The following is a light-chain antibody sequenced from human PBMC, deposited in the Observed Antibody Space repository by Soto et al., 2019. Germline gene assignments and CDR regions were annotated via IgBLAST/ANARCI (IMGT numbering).Light chain of an antibody. CDR2: DAS. Sequence: DIQMTQSPSSLSASVGDRVTITCRASQSVSSYLNWYQQKPGKAPKLLIYDASNLQTGVPSRFSGSGYGTDFTFTISSLQPEDIATYYCQQYDNVFTFGQGTRLEIK. CDR3: QQYDNVFT. CDR1: QSVSSY. J-gene: IGKJ5*01. V-gene: IGKV1-33*01.